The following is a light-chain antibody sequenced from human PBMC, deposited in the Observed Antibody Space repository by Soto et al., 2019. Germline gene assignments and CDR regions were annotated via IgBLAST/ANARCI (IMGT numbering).Light chain of an antibody. J-gene: IGLJ1*01. CDR3: CSYAGSSIGYV. Sequence: QHALTQPACVSGSPGQSITISCTGTSSDVGSYNLVSWYQQHPGKAPKLMIYEGSKRPSGVSNRFSGSKSGNTASLTISGLQAEDEADYYCCSYAGSSIGYVFGTGTKVTVL. CDR1: SSDVGSYNL. CDR2: EGS. V-gene: IGLV2-23*01.